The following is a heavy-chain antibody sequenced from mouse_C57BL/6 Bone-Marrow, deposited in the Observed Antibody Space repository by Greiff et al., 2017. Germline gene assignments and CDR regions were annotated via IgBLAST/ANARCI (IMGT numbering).Heavy chain of an antibody. CDR2: IDPSDSDT. D-gene: IGHD3-2*02. CDR3: AGESRQHRPCFLDY. Sequence: VQLQQPGAELVMPGASVKLSCKASGYTFTSYWMHWVKQRPGQGLEWIGEIDPSDSDTNYNQKFKGKSTLTVDKSSSTAYMKLSSLTSEDSAVYYCAGESRQHRPCFLDYWGQGTTLTVSS. J-gene: IGHJ2*01. V-gene: IGHV1-69*01. CDR1: GYTFTSYW.